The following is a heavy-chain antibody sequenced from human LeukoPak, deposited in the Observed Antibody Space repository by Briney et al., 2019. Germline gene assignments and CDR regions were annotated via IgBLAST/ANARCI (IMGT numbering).Heavy chain of an antibody. CDR1: GGAISSGDYY. D-gene: IGHD3-22*01. CDR2: IYYSGST. V-gene: IGHV4-30-4*01. J-gene: IGHJ4*02. Sequence: SETLSLTCTVSGGAISSGDYYWSWIRQPPGKGLEWIGYIYYSGSTYYNPSLKSRVTISVDTSKNQFSLKLSSVTAADTAVYYCARPFFGDYYDSSGYYGNDYWGQGTLVTVSS. CDR3: ARPFFGDYYDSSGYYGNDY.